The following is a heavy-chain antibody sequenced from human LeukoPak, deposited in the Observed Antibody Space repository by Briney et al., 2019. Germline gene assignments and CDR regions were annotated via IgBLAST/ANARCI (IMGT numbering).Heavy chain of an antibody. CDR1: GFTFSSYW. Sequence: GGSLRLSCAASGFTFSSYWMSWVRQAPGKGLEWVATIKQDGSDKYYVDSVRGRFTISRDNAKDSLYLQMNSLRAEDTAAYYCATYRGANWFDPWGQGTLVTVSS. CDR2: IKQDGSDK. CDR3: ATYRGANWFDP. D-gene: IGHD5-18*01. V-gene: IGHV3-7*01. J-gene: IGHJ5*02.